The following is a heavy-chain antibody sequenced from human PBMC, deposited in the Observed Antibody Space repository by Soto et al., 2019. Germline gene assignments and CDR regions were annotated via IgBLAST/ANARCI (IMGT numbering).Heavy chain of an antibody. CDR2: IYYTEKT. J-gene: IGHJ6*02. D-gene: IGHD2-15*01. CDR1: GGSISSYY. Sequence: QVQLQQSGPGLVKPSETLSLTCTVSGGSISSYYWSWIRQPPGQGLDWIGYIYYTEKTNYNPSLKSRVTISVDTSKNQCSLKLRSVTAADTGVYFCARARFQLLHPYYYGMDVWGQGTAVTVSS. V-gene: IGHV4-59*01. CDR3: ARARFQLLHPYYYGMDV.